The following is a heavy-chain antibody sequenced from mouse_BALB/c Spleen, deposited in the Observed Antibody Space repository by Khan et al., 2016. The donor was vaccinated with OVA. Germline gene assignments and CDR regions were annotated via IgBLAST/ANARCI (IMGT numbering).Heavy chain of an antibody. CDR2: IDPENGNT. V-gene: IGHV14-1*02. D-gene: IGHD2-1*01. J-gene: IGHJ3*01. CDR3: ARRGYGNYWFAY. CDR1: GFNIKDYY. Sequence: VQLQQSGAELVRPGAFVKLSCKASGFNIKDYYMYWVKQRPEQGLEWVGWIDPENGNTIYDPKFQGKASITADTSSSTAYLQLSSLTSEDTAVYYCARRGYGNYWFAYWGQGTLVTVSA.